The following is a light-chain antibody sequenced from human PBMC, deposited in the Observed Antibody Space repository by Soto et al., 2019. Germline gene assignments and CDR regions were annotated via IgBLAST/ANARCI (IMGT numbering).Light chain of an antibody. CDR1: QAITNY. Sequence: IQLTQSPSSLSASVGDRVTITCRASQAITNYLAWYQQKPGTAPRLLIYAASTLQSGVPSRFSGSGSGTDFTLTISSLQPEDFATYYCQHHNSYPLTFGPGTKVDIK. J-gene: IGKJ3*01. CDR3: QHHNSYPLT. V-gene: IGKV1-9*01. CDR2: AAS.